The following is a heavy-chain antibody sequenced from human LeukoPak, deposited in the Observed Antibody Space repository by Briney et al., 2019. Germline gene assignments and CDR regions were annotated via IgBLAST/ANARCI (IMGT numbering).Heavy chain of an antibody. V-gene: IGHV5-51*01. J-gene: IGHJ6*02. Sequence: GESLKISCKGSGYSFTSYWIGWVRQMPGKGLEWMGIIYPGDSDTRYSPSFQGQVTISADKSISTAYLQWSSLKASDTAMYYCAAGSTSPLYYYYYGMDVWGQGTTVTVSS. D-gene: IGHD2-2*01. CDR3: AAGSTSPLYYYYYGMDV. CDR1: GYSFTSYW. CDR2: IYPGDSDT.